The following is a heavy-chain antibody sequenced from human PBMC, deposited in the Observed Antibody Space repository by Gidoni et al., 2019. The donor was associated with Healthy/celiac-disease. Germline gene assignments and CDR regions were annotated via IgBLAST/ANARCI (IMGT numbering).Heavy chain of an antibody. V-gene: IGHV3-23*01. CDR2: ISGSGGST. CDR1: GFTFSSYA. CDR3: AKGLFGDLDLYYYYYGMDV. Sequence: EVQLLESGGGLVQPGGSLRLSCAASGFTFSSYAMSWVRQAPGKGLEWVSAISGSGGSTYYADSVKGRFTISRDNSKNTLYLQMNSLRAEDTAVYYCAKGLFGDLDLYYYYYGMDVWGQGTTVTVSS. D-gene: IGHD3-10*01. J-gene: IGHJ6*02.